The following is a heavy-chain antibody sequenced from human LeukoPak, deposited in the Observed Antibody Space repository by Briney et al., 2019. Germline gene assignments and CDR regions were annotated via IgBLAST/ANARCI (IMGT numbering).Heavy chain of an antibody. Sequence: ASVKVSCKASGYTFTGYYMHWVRQAPGQGLEWMGWINPNSGGTNYAQKFQGRVTMTRDTSISTAYMEVSRLRSDDTAVYYCARGEQLVPYFQHWGQGTLVTASS. V-gene: IGHV1-2*02. CDR3: ARGEQLVPYFQH. J-gene: IGHJ1*01. CDR2: INPNSGGT. CDR1: GYTFTGYY. D-gene: IGHD6-6*01.